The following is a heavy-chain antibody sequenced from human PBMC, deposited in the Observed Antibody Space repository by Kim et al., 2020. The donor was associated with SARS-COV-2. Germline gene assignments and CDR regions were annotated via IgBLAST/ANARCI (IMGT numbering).Heavy chain of an antibody. CDR2: ISYDGSNK. CDR1: GFTFSSYG. J-gene: IGHJ4*02. V-gene: IGHV3-30*18. D-gene: IGHD3-22*01. Sequence: GGSLRLSCAASGFTFSSYGMHWVRQAPGKGLEWVAVISYDGSNKYYADSVKGRFTISRDNSKNILYLQMSSLRAEDTAVYYCAKDYYYDSSGFVDYWGQGTLVTVSS. CDR3: AKDYYYDSSGFVDY.